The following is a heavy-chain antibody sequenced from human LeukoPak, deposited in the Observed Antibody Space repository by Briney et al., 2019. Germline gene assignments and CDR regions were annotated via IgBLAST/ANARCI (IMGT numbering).Heavy chain of an antibody. CDR3: ARGPGSSSWNPYDAFDI. CDR2: IIPIFGTA. CDR1: GGTFSSYA. V-gene: IGHV1-69*05. Sequence: SVKVSRKASGGTFSSYAISWVRQAPGQGLEWMGGIIPIFGTANYAQKFQVRVTITTDESTSTAYMELSSLRSEDTAVYYCARGPGSSSWNPYDAFDIWGQGTMVTVSS. D-gene: IGHD6-13*01. J-gene: IGHJ3*02.